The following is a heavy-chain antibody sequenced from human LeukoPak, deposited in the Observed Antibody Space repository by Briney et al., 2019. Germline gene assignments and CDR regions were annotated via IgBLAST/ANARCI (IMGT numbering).Heavy chain of an antibody. V-gene: IGHV3-53*01. J-gene: IGHJ6*03. CDR2: IFSGGTT. CDR3: ARFSGPGMQHYYYYMDV. Sequence: GGSLRLSCAASGFSVSMKYMTRVRQAPGKGLEWVSVIFSGGTTYYADSVKGRFTVSRDNSKNMMYLQMNSLRAEDAAVYYCARFSGPGMQHYYYYMDVWGTGTTVTVSS. D-gene: IGHD3-10*01. CDR1: GFSVSMKY.